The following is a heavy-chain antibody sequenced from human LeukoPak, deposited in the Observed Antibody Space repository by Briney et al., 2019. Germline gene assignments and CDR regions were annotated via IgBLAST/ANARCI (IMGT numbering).Heavy chain of an antibody. CDR2: IRAYNGNT. CDR1: GYTFTSYG. Sequence: ASVKVSCKASGYTFTSYGISWVRQAPGQGLEWMGWIRAYNGNTNYAQKLQGRVTMTTDTSTSTAYMELRSLRSDDTAVYYCARRRSSGGSLYYYYYGMDVWGQGTTVTVSS. J-gene: IGHJ6*02. V-gene: IGHV1-18*01. CDR3: ARRRSSGGSLYYYYYGMDV. D-gene: IGHD2-15*01.